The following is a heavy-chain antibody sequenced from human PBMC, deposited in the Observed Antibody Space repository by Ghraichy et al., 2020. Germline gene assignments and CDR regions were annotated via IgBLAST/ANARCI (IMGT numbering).Heavy chain of an antibody. CDR2: VSFDGRTK. CDR3: ARPFPTTVATDYGY. CDR1: GFNFKIFG. Sequence: GGSLRLSCVASGFNFKIFGIHWVRQAPGKGLEWVAVVSFDGRTKYYADSVKGRFTISRDNSNNTVFLEMNNLRIEDTAVYYCARPFPTTVATDYGYWGQGTLVTVSA. J-gene: IGHJ4*02. D-gene: IGHD4-17*01. V-gene: IGHV3-30*04.